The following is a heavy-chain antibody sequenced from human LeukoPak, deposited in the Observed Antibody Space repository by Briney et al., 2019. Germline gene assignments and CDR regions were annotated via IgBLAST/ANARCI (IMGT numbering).Heavy chain of an antibody. D-gene: IGHD6-13*01. CDR3: ASDLTHRAASGSFVY. Sequence: SETLSLTCTVSGDSISSSGFYWSWIRQHPGKGLEWVGYIYSSGSTNYNASLKSRLTISVDTSKNQFSLRLTSVTAADTAVYYCASDLTHRAASGSFVYWGQGSLVTVSS. J-gene: IGHJ4*02. CDR1: GDSISSSGFY. V-gene: IGHV4-31*03. CDR2: IYSSGST.